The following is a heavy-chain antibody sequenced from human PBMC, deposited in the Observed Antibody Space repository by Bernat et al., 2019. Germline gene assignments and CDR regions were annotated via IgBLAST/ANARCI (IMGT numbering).Heavy chain of an antibody. CDR3: VREHDAQTNDRMDV. D-gene: IGHD2-8*01. Sequence: QVQLQESGPGLVRPSGTLSLTCDVSGDSISTNNWWSWVRQPPGKGLEWIGEISHSGSTNYNPSLNSRVTISVDKPKNQISLRVTSVTAADTAVYYCVREHDAQTNDRMDVWGQGTTVTVSS. CDR1: GDSISTNNW. J-gene: IGHJ6*02. V-gene: IGHV4-4*02. CDR2: ISHSGST.